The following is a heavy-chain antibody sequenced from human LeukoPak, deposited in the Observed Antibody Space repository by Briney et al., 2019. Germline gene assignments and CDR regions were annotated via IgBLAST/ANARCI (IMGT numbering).Heavy chain of an antibody. CDR3: AKVGCSSTSCYAGAFDI. D-gene: IGHD2-2*01. CDR1: GFTFSSYG. Sequence: GGSLRLSCAASGFTFSSYGMHWVRQAPGKGLEWVSAISGSGGSTYYADSVKGRFTISRDNSKNTLYLQMNSLRAEDTAVYYCAKVGCSSTSCYAGAFDIWGQGTMVTVSS. J-gene: IGHJ3*02. CDR2: ISGSGGST. V-gene: IGHV3-23*01.